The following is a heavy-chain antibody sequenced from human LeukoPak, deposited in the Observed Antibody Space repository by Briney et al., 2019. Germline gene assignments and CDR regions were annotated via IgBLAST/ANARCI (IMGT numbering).Heavy chain of an antibody. CDR3: ERDGDSSGYSQPFDI. D-gene: IGHD3-22*01. CDR1: GGSISSGGYY. V-gene: IGHV4-31*03. Sequence: SQTLSLTCSVSGGSISSGGYYWTWIRQHPGKGLEWIGYINYSRSTYYNPSLKSRVSISVDTSKNQFSLKLSPVTSADTAVYYCERDGDSSGYSQPFDIWGQGTLVTVSS. J-gene: IGHJ3*02. CDR2: INYSRST.